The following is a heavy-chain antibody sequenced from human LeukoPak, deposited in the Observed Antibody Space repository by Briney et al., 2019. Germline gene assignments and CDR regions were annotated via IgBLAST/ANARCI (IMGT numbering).Heavy chain of an antibody. CDR3: ARVWWDADAFDI. J-gene: IGHJ3*02. CDR1: GGSISSYY. D-gene: IGHD2-8*02. CDR2: IYTSGST. Sequence: SETLSFTCTVSGGSISSYYWSWIRQPAGKGLEWIGRIYTSGSTNYNPSLKSRVTISVDKSKNQFSLKLSSVTAADTAVYYCARVWWDADAFDIWGQGTMVTVSS. V-gene: IGHV4-4*07.